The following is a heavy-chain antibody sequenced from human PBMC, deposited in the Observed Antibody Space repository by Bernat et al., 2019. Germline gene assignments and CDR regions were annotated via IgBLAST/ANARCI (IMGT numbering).Heavy chain of an antibody. D-gene: IGHD3-3*01. Sequence: QVQLVQSGAEVKKPGAPVKVSCKASGYTFTSYGISWVRQAPGQGLEWMGWISAYNGNTNYAQKLQGRVTMTTDTSTSTAYMELRSLRSDDTAVYYCARGGYYDFWSGYFSDYYYYMDVWGKGTTVTVSS. CDR2: ISAYNGNT. CDR1: GYTFTSYG. V-gene: IGHV1-18*01. CDR3: ARGGYYDFWSGYFSDYYYYMDV. J-gene: IGHJ6*03.